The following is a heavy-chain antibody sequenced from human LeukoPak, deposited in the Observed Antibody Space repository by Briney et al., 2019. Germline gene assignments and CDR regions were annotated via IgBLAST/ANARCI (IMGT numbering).Heavy chain of an antibody. V-gene: IGHV3-11*01. CDR2: ISSSGSTI. CDR1: GFTFSDYY. Sequence: GSLRLSCAASGFTFSDYYMSWIRQAPGKGLEWVSYISSSGSTIYYADSVKGRFTISRDNAKNSLYLQMNSLRAEDTAVYYCARDQITMVRGVITTAPTLVYYYGMDVWGQGTTVTVSS. D-gene: IGHD3-10*01. J-gene: IGHJ6*02. CDR3: ARDQITMVRGVITTAPTLVYYYGMDV.